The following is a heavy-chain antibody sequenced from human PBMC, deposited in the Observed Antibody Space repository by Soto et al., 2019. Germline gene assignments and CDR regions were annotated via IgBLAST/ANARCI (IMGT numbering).Heavy chain of an antibody. D-gene: IGHD6-13*01. CDR2: ISYEGSNK. Sequence: QVQMVESGGGVVQPGRSLRLSCAASGFTFSSYGMHWVRQAPGKGLEGVAVISYEGSNKYYADSVKGRLTITRYNSKKTMYLQMNSLRAEETAVYYCAKELEVGSSWDYYYYGMDVCGQGTTVRVS. CDR3: AKELEVGSSWDYYYYGMDV. J-gene: IGHJ6*02. V-gene: IGHV3-30*18. CDR1: GFTFSSYG.